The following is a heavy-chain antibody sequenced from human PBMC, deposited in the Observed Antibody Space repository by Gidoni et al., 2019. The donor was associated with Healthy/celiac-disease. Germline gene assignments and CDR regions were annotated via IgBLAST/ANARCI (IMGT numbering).Heavy chain of an antibody. D-gene: IGHD6-19*01. J-gene: IGHJ5*02. CDR2: IRWDGGST. V-gene: IGHV3-43*01. CDR3: AKGSSSGWFDGWFDP. CDR1: GFPFVHYT. Sequence: EVQLVESGGVVVQPGGSLGLSCAPSGFPFVHYTMHWVRQAPGKGLEWVSLIRWDGGSTYYADSVKGRFTISRDNSKNSLYLQMNSLRTEDTALYYCAKGSSSGWFDGWFDPWGQGTLVTVSS.